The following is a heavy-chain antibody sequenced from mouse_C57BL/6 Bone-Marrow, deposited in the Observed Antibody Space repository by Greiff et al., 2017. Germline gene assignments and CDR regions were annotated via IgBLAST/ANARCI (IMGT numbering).Heavy chain of an antibody. CDR1: GYTFTSYG. CDR2: IYPRSGNT. J-gene: IGHJ1*03. V-gene: IGHV1-81*01. CDR3: ARGETTVVAPGYFDV. D-gene: IGHD1-1*01. Sequence: VQLQQSGAELARPGASVKLSCKASGYTFTSYGISWVKQRTGQGLEWIGEIYPRSGNTYYNEKFKGKATLTADKSSSTAYMELRSLTSEDSAVYFCARGETTVVAPGYFDVWGTGTTVTVSS.